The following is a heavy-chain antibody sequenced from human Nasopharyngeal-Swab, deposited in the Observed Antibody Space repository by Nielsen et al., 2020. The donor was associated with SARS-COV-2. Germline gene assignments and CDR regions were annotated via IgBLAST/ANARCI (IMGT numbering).Heavy chain of an antibody. Sequence: GEALKISCAASGCAVTTNHITWDRQAPGRGLEWISVIYSGGITYYADSVKGRFTISRDNFGNTIALQMNSLRGEDTAVYYCARGYRFGDYWGQGTLVTVSS. J-gene: IGHJ4*02. D-gene: IGHD5-18*01. V-gene: IGHV3-66*01. CDR3: ARGYRFGDY. CDR1: GCAVTTNH. CDR2: IYSGGIT.